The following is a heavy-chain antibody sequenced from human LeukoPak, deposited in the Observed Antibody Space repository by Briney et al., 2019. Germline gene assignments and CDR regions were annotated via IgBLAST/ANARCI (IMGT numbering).Heavy chain of an antibody. D-gene: IGHD3-10*01. J-gene: IGHJ4*02. V-gene: IGHV4-34*01. CDR2: INHSGST. CDR1: GGSFSGYY. CDR3: ARTYGSGSYYRARFDY. Sequence: SETPSLTCAVYGGSFSGYYWSWIRQPPGKGLEWIGEINHSGSTNYNPSLKSRVTISVDTSKNQFSLKLSSVTAADTAVYYCARTYGSGSYYRARFDYWGQGTLVTVSS.